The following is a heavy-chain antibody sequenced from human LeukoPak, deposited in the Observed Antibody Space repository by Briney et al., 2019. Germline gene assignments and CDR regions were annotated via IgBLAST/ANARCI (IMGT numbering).Heavy chain of an antibody. J-gene: IGHJ3*02. D-gene: IGHD5-18*01. V-gene: IGHV3-7*01. Sequence: PGGSLRLSCAASGFAFSDSWMTWIRQAPGKGLEWMAFIKGDGSAKKYVDSVKGRLTISRDNAKNSLFLQMNSLRAEDTAVYYCARDRGWIQHDIWGQGTMVTVSS. CDR1: GFAFSDSW. CDR3: ARDRGWIQHDI. CDR2: IKGDGSAK.